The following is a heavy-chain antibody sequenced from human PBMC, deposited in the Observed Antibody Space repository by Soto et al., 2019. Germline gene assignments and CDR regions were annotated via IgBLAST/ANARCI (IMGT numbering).Heavy chain of an antibody. Sequence: VKVSCKASGGTFSSYAISWVRQAPGQGLEWMGGIIPIFGTANYAQKFQGRVTITADESTSTAYMELSSLRSEDTAVYYCARNLDCSSTSCYDTRPLYYGMDVWGQGTTVTVSS. J-gene: IGHJ6*02. V-gene: IGHV1-69*13. CDR3: ARNLDCSSTSCYDTRPLYYGMDV. CDR2: IIPIFGTA. D-gene: IGHD2-2*01. CDR1: GGTFSSYA.